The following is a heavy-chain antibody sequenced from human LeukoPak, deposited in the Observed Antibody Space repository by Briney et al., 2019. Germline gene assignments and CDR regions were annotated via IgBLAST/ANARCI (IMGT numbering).Heavy chain of an antibody. J-gene: IGHJ4*02. V-gene: IGHV3-23*01. CDR2: ISGSGGST. CDR3: AKVPRGYSGYDYRGHHDH. CDR1: GFTFSSYA. Sequence: GGSLRLSCAASGFTFSSYAMSWVRQAPGKGLEWVSAISGSGGSTYYADSVKGRFTISRDNSKNTLYLQMNSLRAEDTAVYYCAKVPRGYSGYDYRGHHDHWGQGTLVTVSS. D-gene: IGHD5-12*01.